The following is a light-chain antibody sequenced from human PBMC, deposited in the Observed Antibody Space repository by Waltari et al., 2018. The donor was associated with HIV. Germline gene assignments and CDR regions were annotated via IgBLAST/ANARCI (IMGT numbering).Light chain of an antibody. CDR3: QQYHSYPYT. V-gene: IGKV1-5*03. J-gene: IGKJ2*01. Sequence: DIQMTQYPSTLSASVGDRVTITCRASQSITSWLAWYQHKPGKAPNLLIYKASSLESGVPSRFSGSGSGTEFTLTISSLQPDDFATYYCQQYHSYPYTFGQGTKLEIK. CDR2: KAS. CDR1: QSITSW.